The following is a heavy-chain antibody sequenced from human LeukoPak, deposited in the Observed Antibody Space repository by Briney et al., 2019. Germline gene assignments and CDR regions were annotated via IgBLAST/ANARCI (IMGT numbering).Heavy chain of an antibody. Sequence: GGSLRLSCAASGFTFSSYSMSWIRQAPGKGLEWVSYISSSGSIIYYADSVKGRFTISRDNAKNSLYLQMNSLRAEDTAVYYCAELGITMIGGVWGKGTTVTISS. J-gene: IGHJ6*04. CDR1: GFTFSSYS. V-gene: IGHV3-48*04. CDR2: ISSSGSII. CDR3: AELGITMIGGV. D-gene: IGHD3-10*02.